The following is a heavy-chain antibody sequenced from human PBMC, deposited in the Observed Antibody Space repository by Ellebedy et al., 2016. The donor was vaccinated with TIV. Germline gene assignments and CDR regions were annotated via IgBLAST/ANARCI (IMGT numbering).Heavy chain of an antibody. V-gene: IGHV4-59*01. Sequence: MPGGSLRLSCTVSGGSISSYYWSWIRQPPGKGLEWIGYIYYSGSTNYNPSLKSRVTISVDTSKNQFSLKLSSVTAADTAVYYCARGLDYYDSSGHIPPLDYWGQGTLVTVSS. CDR2: IYYSGST. J-gene: IGHJ4*02. D-gene: IGHD3-22*01. CDR1: GGSISSYY. CDR3: ARGLDYYDSSGHIPPLDY.